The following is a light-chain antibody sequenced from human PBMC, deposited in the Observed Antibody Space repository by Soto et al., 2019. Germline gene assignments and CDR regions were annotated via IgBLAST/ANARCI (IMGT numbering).Light chain of an antibody. Sequence: QSALTQPPSASGSPGQSVTISCTGTSSDVGGSNYVSWYQQHPGKAPKLMISEVSKRPSGVPDRFSGSKSGNTASLTVSGLQAEDEADYYCSSFAGNNNLVFGGGTKMTVL. V-gene: IGLV2-8*01. CDR3: SSFAGNNNLV. CDR1: SSDVGGSNY. CDR2: EVS. J-gene: IGLJ2*01.